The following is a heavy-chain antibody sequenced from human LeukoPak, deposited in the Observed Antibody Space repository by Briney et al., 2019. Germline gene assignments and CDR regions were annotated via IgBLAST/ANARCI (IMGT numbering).Heavy chain of an antibody. J-gene: IGHJ3*02. V-gene: IGHV3-23*01. CDR1: GFTFDDYG. CDR3: AKEVAIFGVGTDAFDI. Sequence: SGGSLRLSCAASGFTFDDYGMSWVRQAPGKGLEWVSGINWNGGSTYYADSVKGRFTISRDNSKNTLYLQMNSLRAEDTAVYYCAKEVAIFGVGTDAFDIWGQGTMVTVSS. D-gene: IGHD3-3*01. CDR2: INWNGGST.